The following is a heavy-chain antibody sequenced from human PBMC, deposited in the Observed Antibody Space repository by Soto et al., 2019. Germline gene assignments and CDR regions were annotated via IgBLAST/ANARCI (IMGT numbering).Heavy chain of an antibody. CDR3: AKDPWGATVPYLCY. V-gene: IGHV3-23*01. CDR2: ISGSGGST. CDR1: GFTFSSYA. Sequence: EVQLLESGGCLVQPGGSLRLSCAASGFTFSSYAMSWVRQAPGKGLEWVSAISGSGGSTYYADSVKGRFTISRDNSKNTLYLQMNSLRAEDTAVYYCAKDPWGATVPYLCYWGQGTLVTVSS. D-gene: IGHD4-17*01. J-gene: IGHJ4*02.